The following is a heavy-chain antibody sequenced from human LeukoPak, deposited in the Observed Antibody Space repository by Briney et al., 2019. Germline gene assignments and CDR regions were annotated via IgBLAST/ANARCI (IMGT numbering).Heavy chain of an antibody. D-gene: IGHD6-19*01. Sequence: PGGSLRLSCAASGFTFSSYSMNWVRQAPGKGLEWVSSISSSSSYIYYADSVKGRFTISRDDAKNSLYLQMNSLRAEDTAVYYCARGLNGYSSGPIDYWGQGTLVTVSS. V-gene: IGHV3-21*01. CDR1: GFTFSSYS. CDR3: ARGLNGYSSGPIDY. J-gene: IGHJ4*02. CDR2: ISSSSSYI.